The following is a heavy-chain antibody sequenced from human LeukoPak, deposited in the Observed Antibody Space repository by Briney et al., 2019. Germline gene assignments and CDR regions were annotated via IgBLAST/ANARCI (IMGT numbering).Heavy chain of an antibody. CDR2: INAGNGNT. D-gene: IGHD5-12*01. Sequence: GASVLVASKASGYTFTSYAMHWVRQAPGQWLEWMGWINAGNGNTKYSQKFQGRVTITRDTSASTAYMELSSLRSEDTAVYYCARARSGLRILDYWGQGTLVTVSS. V-gene: IGHV1-3*01. CDR3: ARARSGLRILDY. J-gene: IGHJ4*02. CDR1: GYTFTSYA.